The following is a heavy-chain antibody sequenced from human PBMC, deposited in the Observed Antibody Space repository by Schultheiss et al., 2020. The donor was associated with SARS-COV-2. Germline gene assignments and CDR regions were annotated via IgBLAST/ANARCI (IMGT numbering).Heavy chain of an antibody. Sequence: GGSLRLSCAASGFTFSSYAMHWVRQAPGKGLEWVAVISYDGSYKYYADSVKGRFTISRDNSKNTLYLQMNSLRAEDTAVYYCAREYYYDSSGYYPPVGLDYWGQGTLVTVSS. D-gene: IGHD3-22*01. J-gene: IGHJ4*02. CDR2: ISYDGSYK. CDR3: AREYYYDSSGYYPPVGLDY. V-gene: IGHV3-30-3*01. CDR1: GFTFSSYA.